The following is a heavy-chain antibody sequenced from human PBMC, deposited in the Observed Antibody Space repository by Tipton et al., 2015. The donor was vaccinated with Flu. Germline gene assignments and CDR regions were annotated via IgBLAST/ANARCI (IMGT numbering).Heavy chain of an antibody. V-gene: IGHV3-23*01. CDR2: ISGSGGST. CDR1: GFTFSSYA. Sequence: SLRLSCAASGFTFSSYAMSWVRQAPGKGLEWVSAISGSGGSTYYADSVKGRFTISRDNSKNTLYLQMNSLRAEDTAVYYCAKDWGFMITFGGALDYWGQGTLVTVSS. D-gene: IGHD3-16*01. J-gene: IGHJ4*02. CDR3: AKDWGFMITFGGALDY.